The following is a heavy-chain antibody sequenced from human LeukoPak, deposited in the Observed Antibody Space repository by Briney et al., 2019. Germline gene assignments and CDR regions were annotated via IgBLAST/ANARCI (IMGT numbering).Heavy chain of an antibody. CDR2: IYYSGST. CDR3: ARHHAPSYDILTGSNWFDP. D-gene: IGHD3-9*01. Sequence: SETLSLTCAVYGGSFSSYYWGWIRQPPGKGLEWIGSIYYSGSTYYNPSLKSRVTISVDTSKNQFSLKLSSVTAADTAVYYCARHHAPSYDILTGSNWFDPWGQGTLVTVSS. CDR1: GGSFSSYY. V-gene: IGHV4-39*01. J-gene: IGHJ5*02.